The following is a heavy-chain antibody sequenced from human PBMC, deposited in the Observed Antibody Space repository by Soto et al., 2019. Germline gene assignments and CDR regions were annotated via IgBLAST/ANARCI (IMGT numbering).Heavy chain of an antibody. CDR2: IYYSGST. J-gene: IGHJ4*02. Sequence: QLQLQESGPGLVKPSETLSLTCTVSGGSISSSSYYWGWIRQPPGKGLEWIGSIYYSGSTYYNPSLKSRLTISVDTSKNQFSLKLSSVTAAYTAVYYCAREYMVRGVRPAVIDYWGQGTLVTVSS. CDR1: GGSISSSSYY. D-gene: IGHD3-10*01. V-gene: IGHV4-39*02. CDR3: AREYMVRGVRPAVIDY.